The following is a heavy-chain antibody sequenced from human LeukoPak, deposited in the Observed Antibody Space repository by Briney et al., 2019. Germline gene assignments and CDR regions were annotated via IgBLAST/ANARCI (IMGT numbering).Heavy chain of an antibody. CDR2: IYYSGST. CDR3: ARDSGDYLGRSFDI. CDR1: GGSISSGDYY. J-gene: IGHJ3*02. D-gene: IGHD4-17*01. V-gene: IGHV4-30-4*01. Sequence: SETLSLTCTGSGGSISSGDYYWSWIRQPPGKGLEWIGYIYYSGSTYYNPSLKSRVTISVDTSKNQFSLKLSSVTAADTAVYYCARDSGDYLGRSFDIWGQGTMVTVSS.